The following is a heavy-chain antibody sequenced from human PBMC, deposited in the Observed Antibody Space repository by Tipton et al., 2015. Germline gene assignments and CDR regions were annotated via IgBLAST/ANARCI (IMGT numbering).Heavy chain of an antibody. D-gene: IGHD5-24*01. J-gene: IGHJ3*02. CDR3: ARYRTEGYNFVRDAFDI. Sequence: QSGAEVKKPGASMKVSCKAFGYTFTTYLITWVRQAPGQGLEWMGWISTYNGNTNYAQMLQDRVIMTTDTSTNTAYMELRGLRSDDTAMYYCARYRTEGYNFVRDAFDIWGQGTLVTVSS. CDR1: GYTFTTYL. V-gene: IGHV1-18*01. CDR2: ISTYNGNT.